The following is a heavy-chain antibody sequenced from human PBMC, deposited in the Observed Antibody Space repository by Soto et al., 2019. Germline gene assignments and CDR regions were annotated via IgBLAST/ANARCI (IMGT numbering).Heavy chain of an antibody. CDR1: GFTFSDYA. CDR2: VSHDGRNT. CDR3: AKGGRQWLVTSDFNY. V-gene: IGHV3-30*18. D-gene: IGHD6-19*01. Sequence: VQLVESGGGVVQPGRSLRLSCAASGFTFSDYAMHWVRQAPGNGLEWVAVVSHDGRNTHYADSVKGRFTISRDSSKNTVALEMTSLRAEDTAVYYCAKGGRQWLVTSDFNYWGQGALVTVSS. J-gene: IGHJ4*02.